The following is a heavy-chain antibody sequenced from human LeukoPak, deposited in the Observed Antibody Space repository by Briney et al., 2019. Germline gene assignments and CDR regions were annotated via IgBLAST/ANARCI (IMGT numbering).Heavy chain of an antibody. J-gene: IGHJ4*02. CDR2: ISYDGSNK. Sequence: GGSLRLSCAAAGFTFSSYGMHWVRQAPGEGLEWVAVISYDGSNKYYADSVKGRFTISRDNSKNTLYLQMNSLRAEDTAVYYCAKPRDIVVVVAAEGFDYWGQGTLVTVSS. V-gene: IGHV3-30*18. CDR3: AKPRDIVVVVAAEGFDY. D-gene: IGHD2-15*01. CDR1: GFTFSSYG.